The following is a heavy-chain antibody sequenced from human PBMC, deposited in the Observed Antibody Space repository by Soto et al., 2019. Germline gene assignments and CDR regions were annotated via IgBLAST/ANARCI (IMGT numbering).Heavy chain of an antibody. Sequence: GGSLRLSCAASGFTFSTYSMNWARQAPGKGLEWVSSISSSSGYIYYADSVKGRFTISRDDAKNSLSLQMNSLRAEDTAVYYCARVRSYSYGQGYGMDVWGQGTTVTVSS. CDR2: ISSSSGYI. V-gene: IGHV3-21*01. CDR3: ARVRSYSYGQGYGMDV. D-gene: IGHD5-18*01. J-gene: IGHJ6*02. CDR1: GFTFSTYS.